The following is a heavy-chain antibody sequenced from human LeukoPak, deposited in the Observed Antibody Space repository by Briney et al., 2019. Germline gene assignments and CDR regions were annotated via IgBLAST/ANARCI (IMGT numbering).Heavy chain of an antibody. CDR1: GFTFSSYS. V-gene: IGHV3-21*01. Sequence: GGSLRLSCAASGFTFSSYSMNWVRQAPGKGLEWVSSISSSSSYIYYADSVKGRFTISRDNAKNSLYLQMNSLRAEDTAVYYCARDYDYVWGSYPYFDYWGQGTLVTVSS. CDR3: ARDYDYVWGSYPYFDY. CDR2: ISSSSSYI. J-gene: IGHJ4*02. D-gene: IGHD3-16*02.